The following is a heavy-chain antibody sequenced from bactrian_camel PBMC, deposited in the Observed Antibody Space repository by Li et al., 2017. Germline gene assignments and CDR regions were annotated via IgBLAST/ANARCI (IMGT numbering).Heavy chain of an antibody. J-gene: IGHJ4*01. CDR1: LNPDSRYC. CDR2: IYSGDHST. Sequence: HVQLVESGGGSVQTGGSLRLSCATSLNPDSRYCLGWIRQVPGKEREGVALIYSGDHSTYYLDSVKGRFTISLDAAANTLYLQMDSLRPEDTAMYYCATDGVGYVFSEWYNYWGQGTQVTVS. CDR3: ATDGVGYVFSEWYNY. V-gene: IGHV3S39*01. D-gene: IGHD5*01.